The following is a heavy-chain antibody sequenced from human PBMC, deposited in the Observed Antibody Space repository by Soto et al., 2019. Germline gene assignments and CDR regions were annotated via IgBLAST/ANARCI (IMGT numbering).Heavy chain of an antibody. CDR2: IIPFFGTA. Sequence: QVQLVQSGAEVRKPGSSVKVSCKASEGPCSRYAISWVRQAPGQGLEWMGGIIPFFGTANYAQKFQGRVTITADESTSTAYMELSRLRSADTAVYYCAGGAKRNGDYLTSPDWGQGTLVTVSS. CDR3: AGGAKRNGDYLTSPD. CDR1: EGPCSRYA. J-gene: IGHJ4*02. D-gene: IGHD4-17*01. V-gene: IGHV1-69*01.